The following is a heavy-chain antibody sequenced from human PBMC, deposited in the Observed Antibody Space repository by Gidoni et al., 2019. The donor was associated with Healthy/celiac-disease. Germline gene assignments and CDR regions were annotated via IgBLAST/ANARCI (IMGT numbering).Heavy chain of an antibody. Sequence: QVQLVQSGAELTNPGSSVELSCNASVGTFSSYASSWVRQAPGHGREWMGGIIPIFGTANYEQKFQGRVTITAYESTSTAYMELSSLRSEDTAVYDCAYIPAASPGSSADVWGKGTTVTVSS. D-gene: IGHD2-2*01. J-gene: IGHJ6*04. CDR2: IIPIFGTA. CDR3: AYIPAASPGSSADV. V-gene: IGHV1-69*01. CDR1: VGTFSSYA.